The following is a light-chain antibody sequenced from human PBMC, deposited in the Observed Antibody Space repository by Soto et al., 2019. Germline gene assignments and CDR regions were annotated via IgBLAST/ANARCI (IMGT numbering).Light chain of an antibody. V-gene: IGKV4-1*01. Sequence: DIVMTQSPDSLAVSLGERATINCKSSQSILYSSNNKNCLGWYQQKPGQPPKLLIYWASTRESGVPDRFSGSGXGTDFTLTISSLQAEXVXVXXCQQYYSNQWTFGQGTKVEIK. CDR3: QQYYSNQWT. CDR1: QSILYSSNNKNC. CDR2: WAS. J-gene: IGKJ1*01.